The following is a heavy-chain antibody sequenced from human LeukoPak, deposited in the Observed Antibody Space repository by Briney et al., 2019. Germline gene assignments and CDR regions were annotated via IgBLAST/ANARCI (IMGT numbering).Heavy chain of an antibody. CDR1: VFTLSSYW. CDR3: AREAFNYGDHYFDY. CDR2: MNSDGSST. J-gene: IGHJ4*02. Sequence: GGTLRLSCAASVFTLSSYWMHWVRQAPGKGLVWVSRMNSDGSSTTYADSVKGRFTISRDNAKNALYLQMSSLRAEDTAVYHCAREAFNYGDHYFDYWGQGTLVTVSS. D-gene: IGHD4-17*01. V-gene: IGHV3-74*01.